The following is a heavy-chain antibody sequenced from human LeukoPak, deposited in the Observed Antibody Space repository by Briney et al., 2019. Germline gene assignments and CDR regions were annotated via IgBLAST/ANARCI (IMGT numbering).Heavy chain of an antibody. V-gene: IGHV4-34*01. CDR3: ASVEMATIGLGY. J-gene: IGHJ4*02. CDR2: INQSGST. Sequence: SETLSLTCAVYGGSFSNHYWSWIRQPPGKGLEWIGEINQSGSTNYNPSLKSRVTISVDTSKNQFSLKLSSVTAADTAVYYCASVEMATIGLGYWGQGTLVTVSS. CDR1: GGSFSNHY. D-gene: IGHD5-24*01.